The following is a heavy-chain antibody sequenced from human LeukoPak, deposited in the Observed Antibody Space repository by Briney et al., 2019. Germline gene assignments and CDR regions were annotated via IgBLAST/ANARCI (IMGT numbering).Heavy chain of an antibody. CDR1: GGTFSSYA. Sequence: ASVKVSCKASGGTFSSYAISWVRQAPGQGLEWMGGIIPIFGTANCAQKFQGRVTITADKSTSTAYMELSSLRSEDTAVYYCAREFSKSSSWDSWGQGTLVTVSS. CDR3: AREFSKSSSWDS. J-gene: IGHJ5*01. CDR2: IIPIFGTA. D-gene: IGHD6-13*01. V-gene: IGHV1-69*06.